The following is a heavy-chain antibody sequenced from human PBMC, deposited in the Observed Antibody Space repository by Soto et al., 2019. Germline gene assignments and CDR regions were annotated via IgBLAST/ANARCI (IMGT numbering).Heavy chain of an antibody. CDR1: GATFSSYT. Sequence: ASVKVSCKASGATFSSYTISWVRQAPGQGLEWMGRIIPIPGIANYAQKFQGRVTITADKSTSTAYMELSSLRSEDTAVYYCARGGNGGAFDIWGQGTMVTVSS. D-gene: IGHD2-8*01. J-gene: IGHJ3*02. CDR2: IIPIPGIA. CDR3: ARGGNGGAFDI. V-gene: IGHV1-69*02.